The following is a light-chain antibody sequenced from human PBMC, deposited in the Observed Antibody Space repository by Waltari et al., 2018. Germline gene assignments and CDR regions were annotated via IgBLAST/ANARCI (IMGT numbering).Light chain of an antibody. V-gene: IGKV1-39*01. J-gene: IGKJ1*01. CDR3: QQSYSTPWT. CDR1: QSISSY. Sequence: DIQMTQSPSSLSASVGDRVTITCRASQSISSYLNWYQQKPGKAPKLLTYPASSLQSGVPSRFSGSGSGTDFTLTISSLQPEDFATYYCQQSYSTPWTFGQGTKVEIK. CDR2: PAS.